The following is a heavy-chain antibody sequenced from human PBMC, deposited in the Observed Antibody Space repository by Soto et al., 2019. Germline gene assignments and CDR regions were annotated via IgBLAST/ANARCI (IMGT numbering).Heavy chain of an antibody. CDR1: GVSISSDNW. D-gene: IGHD6-13*01. Sequence: QVQLQESVPGLVRPSGTVSLTCAVSGVSISSDNWWSWVRQPPGKALEWIGEIHHSGSTNYNPSLKSRVTMSVVPSKDLFSLTLNSVTAADTAFYYCARDQGSHPGDWGQGTLVSVSS. CDR2: IHHSGST. J-gene: IGHJ4*02. CDR3: ARDQGSHPGD. V-gene: IGHV4-4*02.